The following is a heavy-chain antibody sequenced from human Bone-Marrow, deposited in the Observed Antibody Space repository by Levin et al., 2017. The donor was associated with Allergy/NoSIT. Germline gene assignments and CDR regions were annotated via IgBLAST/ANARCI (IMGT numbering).Heavy chain of an antibody. D-gene: IGHD3-10*01. J-gene: IGHJ4*02. CDR1: GFTFSSYA. CDR3: ARGPTMVWDDAPIDY. Sequence: LSLTCAASGFTFSSYAMHWVRQAPGKGLEWVAVISYDGSNKYYADSVKGRFTISRDNSKNTLYLQMNSLRAEDTAVYYCARGPTMVWDDAPIDYWGQGTLVTVSS. V-gene: IGHV3-30*04. CDR2: ISYDGSNK.